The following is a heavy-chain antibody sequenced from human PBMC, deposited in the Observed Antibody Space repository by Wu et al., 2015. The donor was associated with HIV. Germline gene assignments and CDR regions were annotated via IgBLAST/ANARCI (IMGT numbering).Heavy chain of an antibody. CDR2: INPSGGAI. D-gene: IGHD6-19*01. Sequence: QVQLVQSGAEVKKPGASIKFYCKASGYRFTDYYIHWVRQAPGQGLEWMGLINPSGGAIIYAQKFQGRVTMTRDTSTSTVYMDLSSLRSEDTAMYYCARSDSTGWLTAEYFHYWGQGTLVTVST. V-gene: IGHV1-46*01. CDR3: ARSDSTGWLTAEYFHY. CDR1: GYRFTDYY. J-gene: IGHJ1*01.